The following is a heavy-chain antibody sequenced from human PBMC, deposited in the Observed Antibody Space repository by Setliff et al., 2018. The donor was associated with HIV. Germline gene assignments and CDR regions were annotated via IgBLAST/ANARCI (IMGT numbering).Heavy chain of an antibody. D-gene: IGHD3-22*01. J-gene: IGHJ4*02. Sequence: KASETLSLTCTVSGASILSSGGYFWGWIRQSPGRGLEWLGTVYFLGNRYLNPSLKSRVAVSVDTSKNHFSLRVTSVTAADTAVYYCARAPANYHDSSGFYFGGDYYFDFWGQGILVTVSS. CDR2: VYFLGNR. CDR3: ARAPANYHDSSGFYFGGDYYFDF. V-gene: IGHV4-39*02. CDR1: GASILSSGGYF.